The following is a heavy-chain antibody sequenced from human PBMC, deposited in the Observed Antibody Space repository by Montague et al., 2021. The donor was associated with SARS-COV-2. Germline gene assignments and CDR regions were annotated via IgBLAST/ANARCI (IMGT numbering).Heavy chain of an antibody. V-gene: IGHV4-34*01. CDR3: ARALPVTTFFYSYYGMDV. J-gene: IGHJ6*02. CDR2: INHSGST. CDR1: GGSFSGYY. D-gene: IGHD4-17*01. Sequence: SETLSLTRAVYGGSFSGYYWSWIRQPPGKGLEWIGEINHSGSTNYNPSLKGRVTISVDTSKNQFSLELSSVTAADTAVYYCARALPVTTFFYSYYGMDVWGQGTTVTVSS.